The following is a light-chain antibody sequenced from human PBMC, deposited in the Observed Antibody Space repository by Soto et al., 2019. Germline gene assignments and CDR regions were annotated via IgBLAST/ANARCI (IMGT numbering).Light chain of an antibody. Sequence: EIVLTQSPGTLSLSPGERATLSCRASQSVSSSYLAWFQQKPGQAPRLLIYGASSRATGIPDKFSGSGSGTDYTLTISRLDPENFAVYYCHQYGSSPRTVGQGTKLEIK. CDR3: HQYGSSPRT. V-gene: IGKV3-20*01. CDR1: QSVSSSY. CDR2: GAS. J-gene: IGKJ2*01.